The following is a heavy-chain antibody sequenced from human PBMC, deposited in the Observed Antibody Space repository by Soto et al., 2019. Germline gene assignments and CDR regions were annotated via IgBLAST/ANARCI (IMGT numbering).Heavy chain of an antibody. CDR1: GFTFSSYW. J-gene: IGHJ4*02. Sequence: EVQLVESGGGLVQPGGSLRLSCAASGFTFSSYWMHWDRQAPGKGLVWVSRIKSDGSSTNYADSVKGRFTISRDNAKNTLYLQMNSLRAEDTAVYYCAGFSGSYFFDYWGQGTLVTVSS. CDR2: IKSDGSST. V-gene: IGHV3-74*01. D-gene: IGHD1-26*01. CDR3: AGFSGSYFFDY.